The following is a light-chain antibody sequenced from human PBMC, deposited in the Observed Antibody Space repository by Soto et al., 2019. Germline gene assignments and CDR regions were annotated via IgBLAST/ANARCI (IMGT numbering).Light chain of an antibody. CDR1: QSVSSY. CDR2: DAS. V-gene: IGKV3-11*01. CDR3: QQSSNWPRT. Sequence: EIVLTQSPATLSLSPGERATLSCRARQSVSSYLAWYQHKPGQAPRLLIYDASNRATGIPARFSGSGPGTDFPLTIRILEPEDFAVDYFQQSSNWPRTFGQGTKGEIK. J-gene: IGKJ1*01.